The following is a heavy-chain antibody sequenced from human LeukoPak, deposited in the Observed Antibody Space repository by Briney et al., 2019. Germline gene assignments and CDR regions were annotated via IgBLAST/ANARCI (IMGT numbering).Heavy chain of an antibody. CDR2: ISSDGSST. CDR3: TRDQIFCSGGYCYFDY. D-gene: IGHD2-15*01. CDR1: GFTFSRYW. J-gene: IGHJ4*02. V-gene: IGHV3-74*01. Sequence: GGSLRLSCAASGFTFSRYWMHWVRQAPGKGLVWVSRISSDGSSTSYADSVRGRFTISRDNAKNTLYLRMNSLRAEDTAVYYCTRDQIFCSGGYCYFDYWGQGTLVTVSS.